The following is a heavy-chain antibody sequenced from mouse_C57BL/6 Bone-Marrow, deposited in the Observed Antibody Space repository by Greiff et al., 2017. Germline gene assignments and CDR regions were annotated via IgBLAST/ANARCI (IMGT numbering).Heavy chain of an antibody. CDR3: ASSSGLAWFAY. CDR2: IYPSDSET. J-gene: IGHJ3*01. D-gene: IGHD3-2*02. CDR1: GYTFTSYW. Sequence: QVQLQQSGAELVRPGSSVKLSCKASGYTFTSYWMDWVKQRPGQGLEWIGNIYPSDSETHYNQKFKDKATLTVDKSSSTAYMQLSSLTSEDSAVYYCASSSGLAWFAYWGQGTLVTVSA. V-gene: IGHV1-61*01.